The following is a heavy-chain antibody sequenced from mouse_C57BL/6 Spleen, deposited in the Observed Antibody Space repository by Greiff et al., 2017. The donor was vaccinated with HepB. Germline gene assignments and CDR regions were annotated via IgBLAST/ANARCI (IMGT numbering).Heavy chain of an antibody. CDR2: ISYDGSN. D-gene: IGHD1-1*01. Sequence: EVKLVESGPGLVKPSQSLSLTCSVTGYSITSGYYWNWIRQFPGNKLEWMGYISYDGSNNYNPSLKNRITITLDTSKNQFFLKLISVTTEDTATYYCAGEGDYYGSSYGFAYWGQGTLVTVSA. CDR1: GYSITSGYY. V-gene: IGHV3-6*01. CDR3: AGEGDYYGSSYGFAY. J-gene: IGHJ3*01.